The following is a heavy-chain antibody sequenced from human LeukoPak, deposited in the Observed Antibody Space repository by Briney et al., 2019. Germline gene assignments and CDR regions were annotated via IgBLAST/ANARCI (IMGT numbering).Heavy chain of an antibody. J-gene: IGHJ5*02. CDR1: GGSISSYY. D-gene: IGHD4-11*01. V-gene: IGHV4-59*01. CDR2: IYYSGST. Sequence: SETLSLTCTVSGGSISSYYWSWIRQPPGKGLEWIGYIYYSGSTNYNPSLKSRVTISVDTSKNQFSLKLSSVTAADTAVYYCARYSNYGFNWFDPWGQGTLVTVSS. CDR3: ARYSNYGFNWFDP.